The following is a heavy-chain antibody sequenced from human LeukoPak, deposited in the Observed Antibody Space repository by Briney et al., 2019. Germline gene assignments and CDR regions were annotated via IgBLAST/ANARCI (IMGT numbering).Heavy chain of an antibody. Sequence: GASVKVSCKASGGTFRSYGIGWMRQAPGQGLEWMGGIIPIFGTTNSAQKFQGRVTITADESTNTAYMELSSLRSDDTAVYYCAREGSGLGYCSGGNCYWWFDRWGQGTLVTVSS. CDR1: GGTFRSYG. J-gene: IGHJ5*02. V-gene: IGHV1-69*13. CDR2: IIPIFGTT. CDR3: AREGSGLGYCSGGNCYWWFDR. D-gene: IGHD2-15*01.